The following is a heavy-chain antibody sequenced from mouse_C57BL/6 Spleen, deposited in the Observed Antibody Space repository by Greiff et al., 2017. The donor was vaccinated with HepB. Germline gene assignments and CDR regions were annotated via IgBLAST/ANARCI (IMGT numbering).Heavy chain of an antibody. CDR1: GYTFPSYW. CDR2: IDPNSGGT. D-gene: IGHD1-1*01. V-gene: IGHV1-72*01. CDR3: TRKITTVVDYYAMDY. Sequence: QVQLQQPGAELVKPGASVKLSCKASGYTFPSYWMHWVKQRPGRGLEWIGRIDPNSGGTKYNEKFKSKATLTVDKPSSTAYMQLSSLTSEDSAVYYCTRKITTVVDYYAMDYWGQGTSVTVSS. J-gene: IGHJ4*01.